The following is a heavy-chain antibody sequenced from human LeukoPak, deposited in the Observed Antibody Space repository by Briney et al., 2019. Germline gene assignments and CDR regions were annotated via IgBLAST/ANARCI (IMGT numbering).Heavy chain of an antibody. J-gene: IGHJ4*02. D-gene: IGHD3-10*01. CDR2: ISSSAKYI. CDR3: VRDFLGESGAGGY. CDR1: DFNFSSYT. Sequence: PGGSLRLSCDGSDFNFSSYTMNWVRQAPGKGLEWVASISSSAKYIYYADSVRGRFTISRDDAKKSLFLHMNSLRAEDTGVYYCVRDFLGESGAGGYWGQGTLVTVSS. V-gene: IGHV3-21*01.